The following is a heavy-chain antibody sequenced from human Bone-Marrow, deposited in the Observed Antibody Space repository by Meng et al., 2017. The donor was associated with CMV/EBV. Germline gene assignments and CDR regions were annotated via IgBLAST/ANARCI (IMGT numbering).Heavy chain of an antibody. Sequence: FTFSSYWMHWVRQAPGKGLVWVSRINSDGSSTSYADSVKGRFTISRDNAKNTLYLQMNSLRAEDTAVYYCARVPSGLLIAAPDLFDYWGQGTLVTVSS. D-gene: IGHD6-6*01. CDR1: FTFSSYW. V-gene: IGHV3-74*01. CDR3: ARVPSGLLIAAPDLFDY. CDR2: INSDGSST. J-gene: IGHJ4*02.